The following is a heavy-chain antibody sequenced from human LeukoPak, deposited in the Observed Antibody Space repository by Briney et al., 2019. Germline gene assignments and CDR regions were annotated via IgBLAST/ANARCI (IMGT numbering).Heavy chain of an antibody. CDR1: GYTLTELS. CDR2: FDPEDGET. Sequence: GASVKVSCKVSGYTLTELSMHWVRQAPGKGLEWMGGFDPEDGETIYAQKFQGRVTMTEDTSTDTAYMELSSLRSEDTAVYYCARLASSNYYYYYYMDVWGKGTTVTVSS. V-gene: IGHV1-24*01. D-gene: IGHD4-11*01. CDR3: ARLASSNYYYYYYMDV. J-gene: IGHJ6*03.